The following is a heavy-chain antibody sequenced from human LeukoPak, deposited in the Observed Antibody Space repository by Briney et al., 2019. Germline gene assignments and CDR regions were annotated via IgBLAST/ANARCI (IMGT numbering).Heavy chain of an antibody. J-gene: IGHJ2*01. V-gene: IGHV4-59*01. CDR2: IYYSGSS. CDR3: ARDRSLGVWYFDL. CDR1: GGSISSYY. Sequence: SETLSLTCTVSGGSISSYYWSWIRQPPGKGLEWIGYIYYSGSSDYNPSLKSRVTVSVDMSKNQFSLKLSSVTAADTAVYYCARDRSLGVWYFDLWGRGTLVTVSS.